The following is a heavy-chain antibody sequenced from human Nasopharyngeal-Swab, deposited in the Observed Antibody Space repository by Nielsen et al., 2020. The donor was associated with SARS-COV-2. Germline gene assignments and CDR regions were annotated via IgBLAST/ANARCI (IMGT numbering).Heavy chain of an antibody. J-gene: IGHJ4*02. CDR1: GFTFDDYA. CDR2: ISWNSGSI. CDR3: AGEADLVRGIRDY. D-gene: IGHD3-10*01. Sequence: SLTISCAASGFTFDDYAMHWVRQAPGKGLEWVSGISWNSGSIGYADSVKGRFTISRDNAKNSLYLQMNSLRAEDTAVYYCAGEADLVRGIRDYWGQGTLVTVSS. V-gene: IGHV3-9*01.